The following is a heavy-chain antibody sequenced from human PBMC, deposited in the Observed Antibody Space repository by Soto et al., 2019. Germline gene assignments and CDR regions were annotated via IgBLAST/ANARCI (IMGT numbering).Heavy chain of an antibody. V-gene: IGHV3-23*01. CDR2: ISGSGGST. Sequence: GGSLRLSCAASGFTFSCYAMSWVRQAPGKGLEWVSAISGSGGSTYYADSVKGRFTISRDNSKDTPYLQMNSLRAEDTAVYYCAKGVGTIFGVVRAWGQGTLVTVSS. CDR1: GFTFSCYA. J-gene: IGHJ5*02. CDR3: AKGVGTIFGVVRA. D-gene: IGHD3-3*01.